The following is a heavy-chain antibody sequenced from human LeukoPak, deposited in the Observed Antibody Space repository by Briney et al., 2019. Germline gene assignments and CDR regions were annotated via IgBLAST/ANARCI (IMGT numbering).Heavy chain of an antibody. D-gene: IGHD3-9*01. CDR2: ISGSGGST. CDR3: AKENCDILTGYYAWWCYYGMDV. Sequence: PGGSLRLSCAASGFTFSSYWMHWVRQAPGKGLVWVSAISGSGGSTYYADSVKGRFTISRDNSKNTLYLQMNSLRAEDTAVYYCAKENCDILTGYYAWWCYYGMDVWGQGTTVTVSS. J-gene: IGHJ6*02. CDR1: GFTFSSYW. V-gene: IGHV3-23*01.